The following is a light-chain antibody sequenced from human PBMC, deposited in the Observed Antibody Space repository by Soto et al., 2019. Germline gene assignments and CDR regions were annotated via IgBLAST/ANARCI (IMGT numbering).Light chain of an antibody. CDR2: RNN. Sequence: QSVLTQPPSASGTPGQRVTISCSGSSSNIGNNHVYWYQQLPGTAPKLLIYRNNERPSGVPDRFSGSKSGTSASLVISGLRSEDEADYYCAAWDDSLSGVFGGRTQLTVL. J-gene: IGLJ3*02. CDR3: AAWDDSLSGV. CDR1: SSNIGNNH. V-gene: IGLV1-47*01.